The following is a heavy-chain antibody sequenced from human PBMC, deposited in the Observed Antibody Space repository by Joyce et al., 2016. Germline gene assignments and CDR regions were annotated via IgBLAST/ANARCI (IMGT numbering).Heavy chain of an antibody. J-gene: IGHJ4*02. D-gene: IGHD1-26*01. CDR3: ARVRGSFTNGSYDY. CDR2: IWDDGSNK. Sequence: QVQLVESGGGVVQPGRSLRLSCAASGFTFSTHGMHWVRQAPGKGLEWVALIWDDGSNKYYADSVRGRFTVSRDNSKNTLYVQMNSLRAEDTAVYYCARVRGSFTNGSYDYWGRGALVTVSS. CDR1: GFTFSTHG. V-gene: IGHV3-33*01.